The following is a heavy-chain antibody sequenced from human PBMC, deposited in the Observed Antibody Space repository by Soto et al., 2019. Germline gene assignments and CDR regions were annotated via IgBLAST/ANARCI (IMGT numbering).Heavy chain of an antibody. CDR2: ISGSGGST. J-gene: IGHJ6*03. CDR3: AKDLTGYSYGYDYYYYYMDV. V-gene: IGHV3-23*01. Sequence: GGSLRLSCAASGFTFSSYAMSWVRQAPGKGLEWVSAISGSGGSTYYADSVKGRFTISRDNSKNTLYLQMNSLRAEDTAVYYCAKDLTGYSYGYDYYYYYMDVWGKGTTVTVSS. D-gene: IGHD5-18*01. CDR1: GFTFSSYA.